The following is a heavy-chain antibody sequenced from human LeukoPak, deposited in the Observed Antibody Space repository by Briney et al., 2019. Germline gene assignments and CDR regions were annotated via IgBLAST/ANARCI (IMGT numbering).Heavy chain of an antibody. CDR2: IKQDGSEK. CDR1: GFTFSNYW. CDR3: ARYQSLEMATGWRYFDY. J-gene: IGHJ4*02. Sequence: GGSLRLSCVASGFTFSNYWMSWVRQAPGKGLEWVANIKQDGSEKYYVDSVKGRFTISRDNAKNSLYLQMNSLRAEDTAVYYCARYQSLEMATGWRYFDYWGQRTLVTVSS. D-gene: IGHD5-24*01. V-gene: IGHV3-7*03.